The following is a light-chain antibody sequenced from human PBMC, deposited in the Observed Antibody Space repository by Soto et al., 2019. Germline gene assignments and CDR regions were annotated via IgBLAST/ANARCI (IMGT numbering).Light chain of an antibody. CDR2: EVF. CDR3: SSYAGSNNYV. V-gene: IGLV2-8*01. Sequence: QSALTQPPSASGYPGQSVTISCTGTSSDVGNYNYVSWYQQHPGKAPKLMIYEVFKRPSGVPDCFSGSKSGNTASLTVSGLQAEDEADYYCSSYAGSNNYVFGTGTKLTVL. J-gene: IGLJ1*01. CDR1: SSDVGNYNY.